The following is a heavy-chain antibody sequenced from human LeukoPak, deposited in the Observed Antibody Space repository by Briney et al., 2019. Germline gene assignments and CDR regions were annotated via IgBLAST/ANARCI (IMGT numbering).Heavy chain of an antibody. CDR1: GGSISSYY. CDR2: IYYSGST. D-gene: IGHD3-10*01. V-gene: IGHV4-59*01. J-gene: IGHJ5*02. CDR3: ARARSDYYYGSFDP. Sequence: SETLSLTCTVSGGSISSYYWSWIRQPPGKGLEWIGYIYYSGSTNYNPSLKSRVTISVDTSKNQFSLKLSSVTAADTAVYYCARARSDYYYGSFDPWGQGTLVTVSS.